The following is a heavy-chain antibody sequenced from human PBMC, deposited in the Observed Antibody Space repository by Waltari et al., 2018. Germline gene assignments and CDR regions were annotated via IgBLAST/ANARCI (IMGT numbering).Heavy chain of an antibody. Sequence: EVQVVESGGGLVQPGGSLRLSCAASGFTVSRNWMHWVRQAPGKGLEWVYRINENGRTINYAGSVRGRFTISRDNTKNMLYLQMSSLRAEDTAIYYCARDFGGRNDYWGQGTLVTVSS. CDR3: ARDFGGRNDY. J-gene: IGHJ4*02. D-gene: IGHD2-15*01. CDR2: INENGRTI. CDR1: GFTVSRNW. V-gene: IGHV3-74*01.